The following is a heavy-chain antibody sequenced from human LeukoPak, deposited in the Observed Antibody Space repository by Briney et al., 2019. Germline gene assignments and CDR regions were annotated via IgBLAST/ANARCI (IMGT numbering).Heavy chain of an antibody. CDR3: ARHYYDSSGYRRDYYFDY. CDR1: GGSLSSTSDY. Sequence: SETLSLTCTVSGGSLSSTSDYWGWIRQPPGKGLEWIGSVRYSGTTYYSPSLKSRLTMSVDTSKNQCSLKLSSVTAADTAVYYCARHYYDSSGYRRDYYFDYWGQGTLVTVSS. J-gene: IGHJ4*02. D-gene: IGHD3-22*01. CDR2: VRYSGTT. V-gene: IGHV4-39*01.